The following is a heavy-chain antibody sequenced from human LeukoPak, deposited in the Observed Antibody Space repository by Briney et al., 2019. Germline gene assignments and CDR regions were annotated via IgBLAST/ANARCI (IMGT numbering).Heavy chain of an antibody. CDR3: ASQLWFGELFSDY. CDR1: GGSFSGYY. J-gene: IGHJ4*02. Sequence: PSETLSLTCAVYGGSFSGYYWSWIRQPPGKGLEWIGEINHSGSTNYNPSLKSRVTISVDTSKNQFSLKLSSVTAADTAVYYCASQLWFGELFSDYWGQGTLVTVSS. V-gene: IGHV4-34*01. CDR2: INHSGST. D-gene: IGHD3-10*01.